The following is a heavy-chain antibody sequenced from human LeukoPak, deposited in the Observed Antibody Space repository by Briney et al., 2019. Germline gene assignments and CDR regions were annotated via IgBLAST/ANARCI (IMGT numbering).Heavy chain of an antibody. J-gene: IGHJ3*02. D-gene: IGHD3-10*01. CDR3: AITRTWFGAYAFDI. V-gene: IGHV1-8*02. CDR1: GYTFTNYY. Sequence: GASVKVSCKASGYTFTNYYMHWVRQAPGQGLEWMGWMNPNSGNTGYAQKFQGRVTMTRNTSISTAYMELSSLRSEDTAVYYCAITRTWFGAYAFDIWGQGTMVTVSS. CDR2: MNPNSGNT.